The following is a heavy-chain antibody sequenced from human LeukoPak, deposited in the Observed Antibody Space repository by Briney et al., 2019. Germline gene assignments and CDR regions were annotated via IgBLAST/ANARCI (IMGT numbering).Heavy chain of an antibody. CDR3: AKDQDTMIVVVLDAFDI. CDR1: GFTFSSYA. CDR2: ISGSGGST. D-gene: IGHD3-22*01. Sequence: GGSLRLSCAASGFTFSSYAMSWVRQAPGKGLEWVSAISGSGGSTYYADSVKGRFTISRDNSKSTLYLQMNSLRAEDTAVYYCAKDQDTMIVVVLDAFDIWGQGTMVTVSS. J-gene: IGHJ3*02. V-gene: IGHV3-23*01.